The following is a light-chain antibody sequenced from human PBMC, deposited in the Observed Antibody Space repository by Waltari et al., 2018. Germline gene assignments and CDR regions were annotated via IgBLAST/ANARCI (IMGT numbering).Light chain of an antibody. J-gene: IGLJ2*01. V-gene: IGLV1-47*01. CDR3: AAWDDSLSGWV. CDR1: SSNIGTNY. Sequence: QSVLTQPPSASGTPGQSVTIPCSGSSSNIGTNYVCWYHHHPDTAPHLPRYSNKQRPSGVPDRFSGSKSGTSASLAISGLRSEDEADYYCAAWDDSLSGWVFGGGTKLTVL. CDR2: SNK.